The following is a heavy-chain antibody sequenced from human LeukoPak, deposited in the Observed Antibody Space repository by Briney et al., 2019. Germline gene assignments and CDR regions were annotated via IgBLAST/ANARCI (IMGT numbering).Heavy chain of an antibody. CDR1: GGSISSGSYY. CDR2: IYTSGST. J-gene: IGHJ4*02. D-gene: IGHD2-15*01. CDR3: ARDPGGYCSGGSCSHFDY. Sequence: PSQTLSLTCTVSGGSISSGSYYWSWIRQPAGKGLEWIGRIYTSGSTNYNPSLKSRVTISVDTSKNQFSLKLSSVTAADTAVYYCARDPGGYCSGGSCSHFDYWGQGTLVTVSS. V-gene: IGHV4-61*02.